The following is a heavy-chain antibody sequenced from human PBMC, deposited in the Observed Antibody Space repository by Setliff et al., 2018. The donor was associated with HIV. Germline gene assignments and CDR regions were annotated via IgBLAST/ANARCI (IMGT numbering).Heavy chain of an antibody. CDR1: GYTFTGYY. V-gene: IGHV1-2*06. CDR2: INPNSGGT. Sequence: ASVKVSCKASGYTFTGYYMHWVRQAPGQGLEWMGRINPNSGGTNYAQKFQGRVTMTRDTSISTAYMELSRLRSDDTTVYYCARTLLRDTAMASGPDYWGQGTLVTVSS. D-gene: IGHD5-18*01. J-gene: IGHJ4*02. CDR3: ARTLLRDTAMASGPDY.